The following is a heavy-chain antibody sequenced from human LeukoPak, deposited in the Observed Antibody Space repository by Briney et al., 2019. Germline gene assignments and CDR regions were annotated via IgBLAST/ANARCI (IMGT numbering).Heavy chain of an antibody. V-gene: IGHV4-31*03. CDR2: IYYSGST. CDR3: ARDRTPTYYYDSSGPRDAFDI. D-gene: IGHD3-22*01. J-gene: IGHJ3*02. CDR1: GGSISSGGYS. Sequence: SQTLSLTCTVSGGSISSGGYSWSWIRQHPGKGLERIGYIYYSGSTYYNPSLQRRVTISVDTSKSQFSLKLISVTAADTAVYYCARDRTPTYYYDSSGPRDAFDIWGQGTMVTVSS.